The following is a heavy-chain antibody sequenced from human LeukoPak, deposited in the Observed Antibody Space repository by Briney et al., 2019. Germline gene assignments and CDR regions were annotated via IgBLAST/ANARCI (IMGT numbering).Heavy chain of an antibody. CDR1: GGSITNCC. CDR3: ARVPHSYSDSSKIYYYYYVDV. D-gene: IGHD1-26*01. J-gene: IGHJ6*03. V-gene: IGHV4-4*07. Sequence: SETLSLTCTVSGGSITNCCWGWIRQPAGRGLDWIGRTSPTGNTAYSPSLQSRVTMSVDTSKNQFSLKLNSVTAADTAVYYCARVPHSYSDSSKIYYYYYVDVWGKGTPVTVSS. CDR2: TSPTGNT.